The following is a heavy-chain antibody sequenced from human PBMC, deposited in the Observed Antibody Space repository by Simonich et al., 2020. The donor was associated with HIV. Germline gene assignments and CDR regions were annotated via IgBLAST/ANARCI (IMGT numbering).Heavy chain of an antibody. CDR2: ISSSSSYI. D-gene: IGHD2-2*01. Sequence: EVQLVESGGGLVKPGGSLRLSCAASGVTFSSYSMTWVRQAPGNGLEWVSSISSSSSYIYYADSVKGRFTISRDNAKNSLYLQMNSLRAEDTAVYYCARDGRKGSSTSCSDYWGQGTLVTVSS. J-gene: IGHJ4*02. CDR1: GVTFSSYS. CDR3: ARDGRKGSSTSCSDY. V-gene: IGHV3-21*01.